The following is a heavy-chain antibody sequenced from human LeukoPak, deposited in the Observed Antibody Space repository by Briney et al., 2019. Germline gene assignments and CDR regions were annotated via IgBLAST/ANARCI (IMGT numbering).Heavy chain of an antibody. CDR1: GFTFTHYA. V-gene: IGHV3-30*02. D-gene: IGHD1-26*01. J-gene: IGHJ4*02. CDR2: IQYDGSNK. CDR3: AKDPGHSGSYPY. Sequence: GGSLRLSCAASGFTFTHYAMHWVRQAPGKGLEWVAFIQYDGSNKYYADSVKGRFTISRDNSKNTLYLQINSLRAEDTAVYYCAKDPGHSGSYPYWGQGTLVTVSS.